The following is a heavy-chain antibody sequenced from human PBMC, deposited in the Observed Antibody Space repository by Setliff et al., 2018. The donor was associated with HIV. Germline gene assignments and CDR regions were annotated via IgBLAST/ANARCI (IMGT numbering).Heavy chain of an antibody. CDR2: ISSSGGST. D-gene: IGHD3-16*01. CDR3: ARDLGAGPIYYYYYYGMDV. CDR1: GFSYIIYA. J-gene: IGHJ6*02. Sequence: GGSLRLSCAASGFSYIIYAMSWVRQAPGKGLEWVSEISSSGGSTYYADSVKGRFTISRDNSKNPLYLQMNSLRAEDTAVYYCARDLGAGPIYYYYYYGMDVWGQGTTVTVSS. V-gene: IGHV3-23*01.